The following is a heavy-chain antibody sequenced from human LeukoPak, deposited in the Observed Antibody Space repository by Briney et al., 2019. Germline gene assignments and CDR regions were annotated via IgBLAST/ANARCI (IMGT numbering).Heavy chain of an antibody. CDR3: ARSSTMVRGVITSPLGY. V-gene: IGHV1-2*04. CDR1: GYTFTGYD. J-gene: IGHJ4*02. Sequence: EASVKVSCKASGYTFTGYDMHWVRQAPGQGLEWMGWINPKSGGTNYAQKFQGWVTMTRDTSISTASMELRRLRSDDTAVYYCARSSTMVRGVITSPLGYWGQGTLVTVSS. CDR2: INPKSGGT. D-gene: IGHD3-10*01.